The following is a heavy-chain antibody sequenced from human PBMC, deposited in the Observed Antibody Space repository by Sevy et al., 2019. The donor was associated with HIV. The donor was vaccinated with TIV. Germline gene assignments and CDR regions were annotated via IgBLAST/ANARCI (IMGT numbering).Heavy chain of an antibody. V-gene: IGHV1-2*06. CDR1: GYTFAVYY. J-gene: IGHJ4*02. CDR3: AVLATNSSSDY. Sequence: ASVKVSCKASGYTFAVYYLHWVRQAPGQGLEWMGRINPNTGVTNYAQKFQGRVTMTRDTSITAAYMELHRLGTDDTAVYYCAVLATNSSSDYWGQGSLVTVSS. CDR2: INPNTGVT. D-gene: IGHD2-15*01.